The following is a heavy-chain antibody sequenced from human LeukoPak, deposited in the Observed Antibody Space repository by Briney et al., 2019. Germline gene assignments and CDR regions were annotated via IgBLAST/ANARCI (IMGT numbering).Heavy chain of an antibody. D-gene: IGHD1-26*01. CDR1: GGSISSSSYY. CDR2: IYYSGST. J-gene: IGHJ4*02. V-gene: IGHV4-39*01. Sequence: SETLSLTCTVSGGSISSSSYYWGWIRQPPGKGLEWIGSIYYSGSTYYNPSLKSRVTISVDTSKNQFSLKLSSVTAADTAVYYCARLGYKVGATDHFDYWGQGTLVTVSS. CDR3: ARLGYKVGATDHFDY.